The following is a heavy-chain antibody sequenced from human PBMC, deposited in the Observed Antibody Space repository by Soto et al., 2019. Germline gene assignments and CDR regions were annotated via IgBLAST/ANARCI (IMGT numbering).Heavy chain of an antibody. J-gene: IGHJ6*02. D-gene: IGHD4-17*01. Sequence: QVQLVQSGAEVKKPGASVKVSCKASGYTFTSYDINWVRQATGQGLEWMGWMNPNSGNTGYAQKFQGRVTMTRNTSISTAYMELRSLRSEDTAVYYCARGLLLAPTVNNYYYGMDVWGQGTTVTVSS. CDR2: MNPNSGNT. CDR3: ARGLLLAPTVNNYYYGMDV. CDR1: GYTFTSYD. V-gene: IGHV1-8*01.